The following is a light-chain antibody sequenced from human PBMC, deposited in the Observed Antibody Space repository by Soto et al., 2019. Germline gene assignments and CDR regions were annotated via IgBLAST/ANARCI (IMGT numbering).Light chain of an antibody. Sequence: DIVMTQSPDSLAVSLGERATINCKSSQSVLYSSNNKNYLAWYQQKPRQPPKLLIYWASTRESGVPDRFRGSGSGTDFHLTTSSLQADDVAVYYCQQYYCSPLAFGQGTKVELK. V-gene: IGKV4-1*01. CDR1: QSVLYSSNNKNY. J-gene: IGKJ1*01. CDR2: WAS. CDR3: QQYYCSPLA.